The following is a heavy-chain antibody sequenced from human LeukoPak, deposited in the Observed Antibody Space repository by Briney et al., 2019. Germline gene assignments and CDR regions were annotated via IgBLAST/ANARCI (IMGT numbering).Heavy chain of an antibody. CDR1: GFTFSDYW. CDR2: IEQDGSDI. Sequence: GGSLRLSCAASGFTFSDYWMTWFRQAPGKGPERVASIEQDGSDIQYVDFVKGRFTISRDNGRNSVYLQMNSLRVEDTAVYYCARVTAWGYFDYWGQGTLVIVSS. CDR3: ARVTAWGYFDY. D-gene: IGHD1-26*01. J-gene: IGHJ4*02. V-gene: IGHV3-7*01.